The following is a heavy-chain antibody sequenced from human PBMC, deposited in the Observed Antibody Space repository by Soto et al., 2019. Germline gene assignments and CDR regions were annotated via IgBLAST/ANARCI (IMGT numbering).Heavy chain of an antibody. V-gene: IGHV1-2*02. D-gene: IGHD6-25*01. CDR2: INPNSGAT. CDR1: GYTFIGYY. J-gene: IGHJ5*02. CDR3: PREGGTLAAVGKIWFGP. Sequence: QVQLVQSVAEVKKPGASVKVSCKASGYTFIGYYLHWVRQAPGQGLEWRGWINPNSGATNYAQKFQGRVIMTGDMSISPGYMELNRLGSDETAVYSCPREGGTLAAVGKIWFGPWGPGTLVSVSS.